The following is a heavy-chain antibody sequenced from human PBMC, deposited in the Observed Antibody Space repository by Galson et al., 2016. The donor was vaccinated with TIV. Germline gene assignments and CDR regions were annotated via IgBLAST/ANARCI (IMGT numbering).Heavy chain of an antibody. D-gene: IGHD3-10*01. CDR2: VYDDGTT. CDR3: ARERRFCGNECYLRYYFGMDI. J-gene: IGHJ6*02. V-gene: IGHV3-66*02. CDR1: GFSVSDNY. Sequence: SLRLSCAASGFSVSDNYINWVRQAPGKGLEWVSIVYDDGTTHYTDSLRGRFTISRDHSKNTLYLQMDSLKSEDTAVYYCARERRFCGNECYLRYYFGMDIWGRGTTVTVSS.